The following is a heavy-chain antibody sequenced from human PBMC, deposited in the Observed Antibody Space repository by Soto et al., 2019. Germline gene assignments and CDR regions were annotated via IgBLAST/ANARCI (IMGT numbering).Heavy chain of an antibody. V-gene: IGHV1-8*01. J-gene: IGHJ4*02. D-gene: IGHD3-22*01. Sequence: GASVKVSCKASGYTFTIYDINWVRQATGQGPEWMGWMDCGSDRKGYAQKFQGRVTLTRDTSISTAYLELSSLRVDETAVYFCAKDKARLQTYYHFWGQGTLVTVSS. CDR2: MDCGSDRK. CDR3: AKDKARLQTYYHF. CDR1: GYTFTIYD.